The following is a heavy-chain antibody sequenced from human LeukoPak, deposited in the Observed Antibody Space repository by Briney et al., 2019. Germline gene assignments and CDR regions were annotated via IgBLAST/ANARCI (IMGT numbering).Heavy chain of an antibody. CDR1: GFTFSDYY. J-gene: IGHJ5*02. Sequence: PGGSLRLSCAASGFTFSDYYMSWIRQAPGKGLEWLSYINIGGTNTHYADSVKGRFTVSRDNAKKSPYLQMNNLRAEDTAVYYCATDGAGFDTWGQGVLVTVSS. CDR3: ATDGAGFDT. CDR2: INIGGTNT. V-gene: IGHV3-11*01.